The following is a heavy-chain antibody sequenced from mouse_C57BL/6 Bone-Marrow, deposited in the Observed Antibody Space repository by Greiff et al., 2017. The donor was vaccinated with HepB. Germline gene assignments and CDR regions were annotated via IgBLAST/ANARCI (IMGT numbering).Heavy chain of an antibody. CDR2: IYPGDGDT. D-gene: IGHD1-1*01. CDR3: ASRYYGSPMDY. CDR1: GYAFSSSW. J-gene: IGHJ4*01. Sequence: VQLQESGPELVKPGASVKISCKASGYAFSSSWMNWVKQRPGKGLEWIGRIYPGDGDTNYNGKFKGKATLTADKSSSTAYMQLSSLTSEDSAVYFWASRYYGSPMDYWGQGTSVTVSS. V-gene: IGHV1-82*01.